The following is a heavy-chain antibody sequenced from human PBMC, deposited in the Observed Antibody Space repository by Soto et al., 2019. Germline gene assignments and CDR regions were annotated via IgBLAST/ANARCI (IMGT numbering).Heavy chain of an antibody. CDR3: AKVLHSLYSGSYIYYFYGMDV. J-gene: IGHJ6*02. D-gene: IGHD1-26*01. CDR1: GFTFSSYA. V-gene: IGHV3-23*01. CDR2: ISGSGGST. Sequence: EVQLLESGGGLVQPGGSLRLSCAASGFTFSSYAMSWVRQAPGKGLEWVSAISGSGGSTYYADSVKGRFTISRDNSKNPLYLQMNSLRAEDTAVYYCAKVLHSLYSGSYIYYFYGMDVWGQGTTVTVSS.